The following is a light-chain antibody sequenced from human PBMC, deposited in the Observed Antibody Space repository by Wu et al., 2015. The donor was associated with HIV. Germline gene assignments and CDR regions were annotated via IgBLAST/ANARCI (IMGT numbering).Light chain of an antibody. CDR1: QSVSSGY. V-gene: IGKV3D-20*02. CDR3: QQYNDWPRT. J-gene: IGKJ1*01. CDR2: ETS. Sequence: ENVLTQSPDTLSVSVGQRVTLSCRASQSVSSGYLAWYQQKPGQGPRLLIYETSTRATGIPDRFGGSGSGTDFTLTISRVEPEDFAVYYCQQYNDWPRTFAKGPRWKSN.